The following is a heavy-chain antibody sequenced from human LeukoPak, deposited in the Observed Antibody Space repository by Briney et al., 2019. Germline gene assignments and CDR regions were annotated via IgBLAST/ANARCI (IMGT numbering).Heavy chain of an antibody. J-gene: IGHJ5*02. Sequence: RGESLKISCTASGYSFTSYWIDWVRQMPGKGLEWVGTFYPADSDTRYSPSFQGQVTISADKSINTAYLQWSSLKASDTAMYYCMRQRYADSGYKGFWFDPWGQGTLVTVSS. D-gene: IGHD3-22*01. V-gene: IGHV5-51*01. CDR3: MRQRYADSGYKGFWFDP. CDR1: GYSFTSYW. CDR2: FYPADSDT.